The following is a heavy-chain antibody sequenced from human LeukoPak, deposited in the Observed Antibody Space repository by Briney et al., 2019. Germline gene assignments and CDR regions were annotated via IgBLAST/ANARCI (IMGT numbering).Heavy chain of an antibody. CDR3: AKANYFDSSGYYENLDY. CDR1: GFTFSSYG. Sequence: GGSLRLSCAASGFTFSSYGMHGVRQAPGKGLDWVAVIWYYGSNKYYADSVKGRFTISRDNSKNTVYLQMNSLRAEDTAVYYCAKANYFDSSGYYENLDYWGQGTLVTVSS. CDR2: IWYYGSNK. V-gene: IGHV3-33*06. J-gene: IGHJ4*02. D-gene: IGHD3-22*01.